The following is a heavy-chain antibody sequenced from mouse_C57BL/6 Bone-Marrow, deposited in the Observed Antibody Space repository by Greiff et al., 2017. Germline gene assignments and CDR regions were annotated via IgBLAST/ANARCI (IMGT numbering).Heavy chain of an antibody. CDR2: IYPRDGST. CDR3: ARLEFAGSSGDWYFDF. J-gene: IGHJ1*03. V-gene: IGHV1-85*01. D-gene: IGHD1-1*01. CDR1: GYTFTSYD. Sequence: VQLQESGPELVKPGASVKLSCKASGYTFTSYDINWVKQRPGQGLEWIGWIYPRDGSTKYNEKFKGKATLTVDTSSSTAYMELHSLTSEDSAVYFCARLEFAGSSGDWYFDFWGTGTTVTVSS.